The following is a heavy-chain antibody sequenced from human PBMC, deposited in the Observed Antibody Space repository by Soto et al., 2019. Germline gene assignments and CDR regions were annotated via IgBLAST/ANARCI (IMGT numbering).Heavy chain of an antibody. CDR3: ARGDSTDCSNGVCSFFYNHDMDV. V-gene: IGHV1-2*04. Sequence: ASVKVSCKASGYSFTDYHIHWVRQAPGQGLEWLGRINPKRGGTSTAQKFQGWVTMTTDTSISTASMELTRLTSDDTAIYYCARGDSTDCSNGVCSFFYNHDMDVWGQGTTVTVSS. J-gene: IGHJ6*02. CDR1: GYSFTDYH. CDR2: INPKRGGT. D-gene: IGHD2-8*01.